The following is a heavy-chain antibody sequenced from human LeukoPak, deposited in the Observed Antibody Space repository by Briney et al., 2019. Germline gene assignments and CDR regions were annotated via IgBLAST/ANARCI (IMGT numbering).Heavy chain of an antibody. CDR2: ISGSGGNT. CDR3: ADEYSKGDI. V-gene: IGHV3-23*01. Sequence: GGSLRLSCAASGFIFPNYVMSWVRQAPGKGLEWVSAISGSGGNTYYADSVKGRFTISRDNSKNTLYLQMNSLRAEDAAVYYCADEYSKGDIWGQGTMVTVSS. J-gene: IGHJ3*02. D-gene: IGHD4-11*01. CDR1: GFIFPNYV.